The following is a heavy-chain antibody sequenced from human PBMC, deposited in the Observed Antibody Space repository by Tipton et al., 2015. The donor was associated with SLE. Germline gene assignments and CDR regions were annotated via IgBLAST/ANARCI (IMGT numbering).Heavy chain of an antibody. D-gene: IGHD2-21*01. V-gene: IGHV4-4*08. Sequence: TLSLTCTVSGGSISSHYWSWIRQPPGKGLEWIGYIYTSGSTNYNPSLTSRVTISVDTSKNQFSLKLSSVTAADTAVYYCARVPLAPYCGGDCYGGSDYWGQGTLVTVSS. J-gene: IGHJ4*02. CDR2: IYTSGST. CDR3: ARVPLAPYCGGDCYGGSDY. CDR1: GGSISSHY.